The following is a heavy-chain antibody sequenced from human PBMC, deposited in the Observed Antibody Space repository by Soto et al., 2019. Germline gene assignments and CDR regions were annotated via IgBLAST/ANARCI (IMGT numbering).Heavy chain of an antibody. J-gene: IGHJ4*02. CDR1: GGSISSSSYY. V-gene: IGHV4-39*01. D-gene: IGHD6-13*01. CDR2: IYYSGST. Sequence: SETLSLTCTVSGGSISSSSYYWGWIRQPPGKGLEWIGSIYYSGSTYYNPSLKSRVTISVDTSKNQFSLKLSSVTAADTAVYYCARHLIAAAGPWGYWGQGTLVTVTS. CDR3: ARHLIAAAGPWGY.